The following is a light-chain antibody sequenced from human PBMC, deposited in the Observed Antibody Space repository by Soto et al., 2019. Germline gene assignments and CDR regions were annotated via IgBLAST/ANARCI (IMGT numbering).Light chain of an antibody. CDR2: DVS. Sequence: QSALTQPASVSGSPGQSITISCTGTSSDVGSYKYVSWYQQHPGKAPKVMIYDVSNRPSGVSNRFSGSKSGNTASLTISGLQAEDEADYYCSSYTSSSTLVVFGGGTKVTVL. CDR1: SSDVGSYKY. J-gene: IGLJ2*01. CDR3: SSYTSSSTLVV. V-gene: IGLV2-14*01.